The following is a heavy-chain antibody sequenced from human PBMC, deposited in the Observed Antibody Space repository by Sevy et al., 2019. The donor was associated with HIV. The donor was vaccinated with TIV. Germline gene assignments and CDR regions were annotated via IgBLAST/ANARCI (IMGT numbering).Heavy chain of an antibody. D-gene: IGHD2-2*01. J-gene: IGHJ5*01. Sequence: SETLSLTCTVSGDSVTTNTYFWGWIRQPPGKGLEWLGSMSNSGSTYYNPSLKSRVTISIDTSKNQFSLRLTSVTAADTTVYYCARETKAYQLLMQWFDSWGQGTSVTVSS. CDR1: GDSVTTNTYF. CDR3: ARETKAYQLLMQWFDS. V-gene: IGHV4-39*02. CDR2: MSNSGST.